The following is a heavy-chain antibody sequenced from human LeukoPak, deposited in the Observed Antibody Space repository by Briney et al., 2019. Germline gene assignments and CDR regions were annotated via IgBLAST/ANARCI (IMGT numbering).Heavy chain of an antibody. CDR3: ATTQPKMYSSSWYDAFDI. Sequence: ASVKVSCKASGYTFTSYAMHWVRQAPGQRLEWMGWINAGNGNTKYSQKFQGRVTITRDTSASTAYMELSSLRSEDTAVYYCATTQPKMYSSSWYDAFDIWGQGTMVTVSS. V-gene: IGHV1-3*01. CDR2: INAGNGNT. J-gene: IGHJ3*02. D-gene: IGHD6-13*01. CDR1: GYTFTSYA.